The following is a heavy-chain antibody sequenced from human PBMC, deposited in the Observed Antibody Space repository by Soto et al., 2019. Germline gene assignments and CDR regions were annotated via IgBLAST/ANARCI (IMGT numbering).Heavy chain of an antibody. CDR1: GFTFSSYW. D-gene: IGHD6-19*01. CDR3: ARASSGWEYFDY. CDR2: INSDGSST. Sequence: GGSLRLSCAASGFTFSSYWMHWVRQAPGEGLVCVSRINSDGSSTSYADSVKGRFTISRDNAKNTLYLQMNSLRAEDTAVYYCARASSGWEYFDYWGQGTLVTVSS. V-gene: IGHV3-74*01. J-gene: IGHJ4*02.